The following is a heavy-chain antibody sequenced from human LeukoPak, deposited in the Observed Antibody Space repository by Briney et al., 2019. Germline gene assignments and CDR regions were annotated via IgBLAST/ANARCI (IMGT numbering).Heavy chain of an antibody. CDR1: GCSISSSSYY. Sequence: PSETLSLTCTVSGCSISSSSYYWDWIRQPPGKGLEWIGAIYYSGNTNYNPSLKSRVTISVDTSKNQFSLKLSSVTAADTAVYYCARHRIPAALASAFDYWGQGTLVTVSS. D-gene: IGHD2-2*01. V-gene: IGHV4-39*01. CDR2: IYYSGNT. J-gene: IGHJ4*02. CDR3: ARHRIPAALASAFDY.